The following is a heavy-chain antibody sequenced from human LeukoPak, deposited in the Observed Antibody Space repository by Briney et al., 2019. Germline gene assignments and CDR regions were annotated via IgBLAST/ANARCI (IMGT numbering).Heavy chain of an antibody. J-gene: IGHJ3*02. CDR1: GYTFTSYG. V-gene: IGHV1-18*04. CDR3: ASSKVVPAAMLRGGAHGAFDI. CDR2: ISAYYGNT. D-gene: IGHD2-2*01. Sequence: GASVKVSCKASGYTFTSYGISWVRQAPGQGLEWMGWISAYYGNTNYAQKLQGRVTMTTDTSTSTAYVELRSLRSDDTAVYYCASSKVVPAAMLRGGAHGAFDIWGQGTMVTVSS.